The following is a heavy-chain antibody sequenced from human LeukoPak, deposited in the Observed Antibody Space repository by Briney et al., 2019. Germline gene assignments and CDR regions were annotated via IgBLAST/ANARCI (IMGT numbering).Heavy chain of an antibody. CDR1: GGSFSGYY. Sequence: SETLSLTCAVYGGSFSGYYWSWIRQPPGKGLEWIGEINHSGSTNYNPSLKSRVTISVDTSKNQFSLKLSSVTAADTAVYYCASFWSGYYSDAFDIWGQGTMVTVSS. V-gene: IGHV4-34*01. D-gene: IGHD3-3*01. J-gene: IGHJ3*02. CDR2: INHSGST. CDR3: ASFWSGYYSDAFDI.